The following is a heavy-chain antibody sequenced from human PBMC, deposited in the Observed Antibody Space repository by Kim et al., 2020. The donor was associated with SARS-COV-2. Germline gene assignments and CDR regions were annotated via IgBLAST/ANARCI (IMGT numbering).Heavy chain of an antibody. Sequence: TDGGTTDKEAPVKGRFTISRDDSKNTLYLKMNSVKTEDTAVYYCTTGGVVWGQGTTVTVSS. CDR3: TTGGVV. V-gene: IGHV3-15*01. J-gene: IGHJ6*02. CDR2: TDGGTT.